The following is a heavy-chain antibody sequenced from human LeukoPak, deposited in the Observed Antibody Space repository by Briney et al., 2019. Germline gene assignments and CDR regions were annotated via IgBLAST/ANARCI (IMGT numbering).Heavy chain of an antibody. V-gene: IGHV3-48*04. J-gene: IGHJ6*03. CDR2: SGTVTGNI. Sequence: PGGSLRLSCAASGFAFISTSIHWVRQAPGKGLEWLSYSGTVTGNIYYADSVKGRFTISRDNAKSSLNLQMSSLRAEDTAVYFCATTGNFYDMGVWGKGTTVTVSS. D-gene: IGHD1-1*01. CDR1: GFAFISTS. CDR3: ATTGNFYDMGV.